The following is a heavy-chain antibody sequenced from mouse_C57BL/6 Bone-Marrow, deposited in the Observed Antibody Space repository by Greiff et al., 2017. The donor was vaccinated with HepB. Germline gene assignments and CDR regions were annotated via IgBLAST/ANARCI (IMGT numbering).Heavy chain of an antibody. CDR1: GFTFSDYY. J-gene: IGHJ2*01. CDR2: INYDGSST. CDR3: ARDPDY. Sequence: DVQLVESEGGLVQPGSSMKLSCTASGFTFSDYYMAWVRQVPEKGLEWVANINYDGSSTYYLDSLKSRFIISRDNAKNILYLQMSSLKSEDTATYYCARDPDYWGQGTTLTVSS. V-gene: IGHV5-16*01.